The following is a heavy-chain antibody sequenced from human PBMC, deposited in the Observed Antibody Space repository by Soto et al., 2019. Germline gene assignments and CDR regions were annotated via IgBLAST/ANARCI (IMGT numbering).Heavy chain of an antibody. J-gene: IGHJ4*02. CDR3: ARDKDWAFDY. CDR2: IFASSTTI. V-gene: IGHV3-48*04. CDR1: GFTFSSYS. Sequence: LRLSCVASGFTFSSYSMVWVRQAPGKGLEWVSYIFASSTTIYYADSVKGRFTVSRDNAQNSLFLLMNSLRAEDTAVYYCARDKDWAFDYWGQGTLVTVSS. D-gene: IGHD3-9*01.